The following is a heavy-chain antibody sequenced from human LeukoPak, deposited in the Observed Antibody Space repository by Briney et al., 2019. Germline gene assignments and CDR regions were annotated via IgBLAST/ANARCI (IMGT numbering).Heavy chain of an antibody. CDR1: GFTFSSYA. CDR2: IGAGGTFT. D-gene: IGHD6-19*01. V-gene: IGHV3-23*01. Sequence: GGSLRLSCTASGFTFSSYAMNWVRQAPGKGLEWVSGIGAGGTFTYYAGSVTGRFTISRDNSRNTLYLQMNSLRADDTAVYYCAKVRSGWYLFDYWGQGTLVTVSS. J-gene: IGHJ4*02. CDR3: AKVRSGWYLFDY.